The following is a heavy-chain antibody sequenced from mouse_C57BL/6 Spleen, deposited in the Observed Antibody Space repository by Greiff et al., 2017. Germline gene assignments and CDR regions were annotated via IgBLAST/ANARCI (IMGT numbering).Heavy chain of an antibody. Sequence: ESGPGLVKPSQSLSLTCSVTGYSITSGYYWNWIRQFPGNKLEWMGYISYDGSNNYNPSLKNRISITRDTSKNQFFLKLNSVTTEDTATYYCARARGLYYDYDGWGQGTTLTVSS. CDR3: ARARGLYYDYDG. J-gene: IGHJ2*01. V-gene: IGHV3-6*01. D-gene: IGHD2-4*01. CDR2: ISYDGSN. CDR1: GYSITSGYY.